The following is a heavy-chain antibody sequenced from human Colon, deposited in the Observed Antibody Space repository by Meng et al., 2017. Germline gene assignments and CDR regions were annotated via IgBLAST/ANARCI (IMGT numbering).Heavy chain of an antibody. CDR3: ARMGVGTMDPYSFDM. J-gene: IGHJ3*02. CDR2: INTRGNIR. CDR1: GFPFSTYE. D-gene: IGHD3-16*01. Sequence: GGSLRPSCAASGFPFSTYEMNWVRQAPGKGLEWISYINTRGNIRYYADSLKGRFTVSRDNAKNSLYLQMNSLRAEDTAIYYCARMGVGTMDPYSFDMWGQGTMVTVS. V-gene: IGHV3-48*03.